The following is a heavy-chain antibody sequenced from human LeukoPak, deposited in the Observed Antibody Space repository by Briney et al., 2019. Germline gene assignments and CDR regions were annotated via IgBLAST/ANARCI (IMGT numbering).Heavy chain of an antibody. J-gene: IGHJ4*02. CDR3: VRDGVGAPPFDY. CDR1: GFTFNRFG. V-gene: IGHV3-33*01. CDR2: IWYDGSNK. Sequence: PGGSLRLSCATSGFTFNRFGMHWVRQAPGKGLEWVAVIWYDGSNKDYADSVKGRFTISRDNDKNTLFLQMNSLRAEDTAVYYCVRDGVGAPPFDYWGQGTLVTVSS. D-gene: IGHD1-26*01.